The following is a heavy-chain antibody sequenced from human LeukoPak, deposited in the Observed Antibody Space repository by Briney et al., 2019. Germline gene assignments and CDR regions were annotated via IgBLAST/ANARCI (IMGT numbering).Heavy chain of an antibody. CDR2: MVPNSGNT. J-gene: IGHJ4*02. D-gene: IGHD6-19*01. V-gene: IGHV1-8*01. Sequence: ASVKVSCKASGYTFTSYDINWVRQATGQGLEWMGWMVPNSGNTGYAQKFQGRVTMTRNTSISTAYMELSSLRSEDTAVYYCARGGQWLRYFDYWGQGTLVTVSS. CDR1: GYTFTSYD. CDR3: ARGGQWLRYFDY.